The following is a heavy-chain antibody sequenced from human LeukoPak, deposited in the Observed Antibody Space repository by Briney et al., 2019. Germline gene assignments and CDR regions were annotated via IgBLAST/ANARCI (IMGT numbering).Heavy chain of an antibody. CDR1: GGTFSSYS. V-gene: IGHV1-69*05. D-gene: IGHD2-15*01. J-gene: IGHJ5*02. Sequence: SVKVSCKASGGTFSSYSISWVRQAPGQGLEWMGGIIPIFGTANYAQKFQGRVTITTDESTSTAYMELSSLRSEDTAVYYCAREHTVVVALAIGWFDPWGQGTLVTVSS. CDR2: IIPIFGTA. CDR3: AREHTVVVALAIGWFDP.